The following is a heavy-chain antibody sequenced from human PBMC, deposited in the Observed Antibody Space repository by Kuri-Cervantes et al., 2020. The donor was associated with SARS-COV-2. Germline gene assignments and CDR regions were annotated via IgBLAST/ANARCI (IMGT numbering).Heavy chain of an antibody. CDR3: ASRGNSRNWYFDL. J-gene: IGHJ2*01. CDR2: ISSSSSYT. CDR1: GFTFSDYY. V-gene: IGHV3-11*03. D-gene: IGHD2/OR15-2a*01. Sequence: GGSLRLSCAASGFTFSDYYMSWIRQAPGKGLKWVSYISSSSSYTNYADSVKGRFTISRDNAKNSLYLQMNSLRAEDTAVYYCASRGNSRNWYFDLWGRGTLVTVSS.